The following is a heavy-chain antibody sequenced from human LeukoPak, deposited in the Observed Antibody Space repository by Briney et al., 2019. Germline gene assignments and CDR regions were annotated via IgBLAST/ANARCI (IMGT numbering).Heavy chain of an antibody. D-gene: IGHD1-7*01. CDR3: ARDYNWNYFSEYYYYGMDV. V-gene: IGHV4-61*01. Sequence: SETLSHTCTFSGGSVSSGSYYWSWVRQPPGKGLEWIGYIYYSGSTNYNPSLKSRVTISVDTSKNQFSLKLSSVTAADTAVYYCARDYNWNYFSEYYYYGMDVWGQGTTVTVSS. CDR2: IYYSGST. CDR1: GGSVSSGSYY. J-gene: IGHJ6*02.